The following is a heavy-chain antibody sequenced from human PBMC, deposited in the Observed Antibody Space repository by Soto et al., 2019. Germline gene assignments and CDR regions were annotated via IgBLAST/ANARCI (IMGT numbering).Heavy chain of an antibody. J-gene: IGHJ5*02. CDR1: GGSFSGYY. V-gene: IGHV4-34*01. Sequence: QVQLQQWGAGLLKPSETLSLTCAVYGGSFSGYYWSWIRQPPGKGLEWMGEINHSGSTNYNPSLKSRVTISVDTSKNQFSLKLSSVTAADTAVYYCARGRYYYGSGSYRPFDPWGQGTLVTVSS. CDR3: ARGRYYYGSGSYRPFDP. D-gene: IGHD3-10*01. CDR2: INHSGST.